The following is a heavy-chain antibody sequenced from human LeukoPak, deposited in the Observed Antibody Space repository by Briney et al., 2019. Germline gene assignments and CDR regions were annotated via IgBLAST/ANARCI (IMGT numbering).Heavy chain of an antibody. D-gene: IGHD3-10*01. CDR2: ISSSSKYI. CDR3: ARGYSFDY. Sequence: PGGSLRLSCAASGFTFSSYSMNWVRQAPGKGLEWVSPISSSSKYIYYADSVKGRFTISRDNSKNTLYLQMNSLRAEDTAVYYCARGYSFDYWGQGTLVTVSS. CDR1: GFTFSSYS. J-gene: IGHJ4*02. V-gene: IGHV3-21*04.